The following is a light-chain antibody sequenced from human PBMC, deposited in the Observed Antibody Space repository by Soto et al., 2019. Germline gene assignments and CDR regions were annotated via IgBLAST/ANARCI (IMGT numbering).Light chain of an antibody. V-gene: IGLV3-9*01. Sequence: SYELTQPLSVSVALGQTARITCGGNNIGSKNVHGYQQKPGQAPVLVIYRDSNRTYGIPDRFSGSNSGNTATLTISRAQAGDEADYYCQVWDSSTARVFGGGTKLTVL. CDR3: QVWDSSTARV. J-gene: IGLJ3*02. CDR1: NIGSKN. CDR2: RDS.